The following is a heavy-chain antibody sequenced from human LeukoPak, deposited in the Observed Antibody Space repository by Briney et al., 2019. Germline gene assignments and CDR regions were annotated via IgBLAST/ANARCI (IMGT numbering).Heavy chain of an antibody. Sequence: GGSLRLSCAASGCDFSNYCMPWVRQPPGKGLVWVSGINADGSSTSYADSVKGRFAISRDNAKNTLYLQMNSLRAEDTAVYYCARPHVGKVSNWFDQWGNGTPVTVSS. V-gene: IGHV3-74*01. CDR1: GCDFSNYC. D-gene: IGHD1-14*01. J-gene: IGHJ5*02. CDR3: ARPHVGKVSNWFDQ. CDR2: INADGSST.